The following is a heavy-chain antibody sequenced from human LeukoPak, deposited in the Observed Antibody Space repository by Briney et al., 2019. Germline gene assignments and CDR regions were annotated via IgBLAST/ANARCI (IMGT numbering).Heavy chain of an antibody. CDR3: ARGYVAPIDY. V-gene: IGHV3-66*01. CDR1: GFTVSSNH. Sequence: GGSLRLSCAVSGFTVSSNHMSWVRQAPGKGLEWVSVIYSGGSTYYAASVKGRFTISRDNSKNTLYLQMSSLRAEDTAVYYCARGYVAPIDYWGQGTLVTVSS. CDR2: IYSGGST. D-gene: IGHD5-12*01. J-gene: IGHJ4*02.